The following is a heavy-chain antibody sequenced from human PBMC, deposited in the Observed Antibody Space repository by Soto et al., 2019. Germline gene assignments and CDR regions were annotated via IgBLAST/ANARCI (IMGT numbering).Heavy chain of an antibody. Sequence: SETLSLTCTVSGGSISGSSYYWGWIRQPPGKGLEWIGSIYYSGSTYYNPTLKSRVTISVDTSKNQFSLKLSSVTAADTAVYYCARQSSVDYWGQGTLVNVS. CDR2: IYYSGST. J-gene: IGHJ4*02. V-gene: IGHV4-39*01. CDR3: ARQSSVDY. CDR1: GGSISGSSYY. D-gene: IGHD2-2*01.